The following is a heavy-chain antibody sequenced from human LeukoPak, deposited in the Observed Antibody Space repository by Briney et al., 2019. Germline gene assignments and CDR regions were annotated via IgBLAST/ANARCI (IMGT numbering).Heavy chain of an antibody. D-gene: IGHD1-7*01. V-gene: IGHV4-39*07. J-gene: IGHJ6*02. Sequence: SETLSLTCTVSGGSISSSSYYWGWIRQPPGKGLEWIGSIYYSGSTYYNPSLKSRVTISVDTSKNQFSLKLSSVTAADTAVYYCAGTYNWNYVFYYGMDVWGQGTTVTVSS. CDR3: AGTYNWNYVFYYGMDV. CDR2: IYYSGST. CDR1: GGSISSSSYY.